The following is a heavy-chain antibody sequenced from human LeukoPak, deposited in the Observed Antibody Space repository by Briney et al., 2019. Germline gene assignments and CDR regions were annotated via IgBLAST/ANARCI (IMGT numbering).Heavy chain of an antibody. Sequence: APVKPSCKASGYTFSIYSIAWVRQAPGQGLEWMGWISAYNGNTNYAQKFQGRLTMTTDTSTSTGYMELRSLRSDDTAVYYCARAGYSYGYLGYFDYWGQGTRDSLSS. V-gene: IGHV1-18*01. CDR1: GYTFSIYS. CDR3: ARAGYSYGYLGYFDY. CDR2: ISAYNGNT. D-gene: IGHD5-18*01. J-gene: IGHJ4*02.